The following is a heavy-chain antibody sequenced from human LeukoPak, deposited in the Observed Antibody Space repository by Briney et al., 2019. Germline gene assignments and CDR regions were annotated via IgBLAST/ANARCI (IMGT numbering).Heavy chain of an antibody. CDR2: IKQDGSEK. J-gene: IGHJ4*02. D-gene: IGHD3-22*01. V-gene: IGHV3-7*01. Sequence: PGGSLRLSCAASGFTLSSYWMSWVRQAPGKGPEWVADIKQDGSEKYYVDSVKGRFTISRDNAKNSLYLQMNSLRAEDTAVYYCARDFYDSSGYYPLNYWGQGTLVTVSS. CDR3: ARDFYDSSGYYPLNY. CDR1: GFTLSSYW.